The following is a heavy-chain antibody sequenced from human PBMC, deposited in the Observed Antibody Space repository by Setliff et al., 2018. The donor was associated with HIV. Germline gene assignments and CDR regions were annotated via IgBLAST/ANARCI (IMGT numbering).Heavy chain of an antibody. V-gene: IGHV1-69*02. J-gene: IGHJ5*01. CDR3: ARHYHDSTGYYRPPFDF. CDR2: IIPILGVA. D-gene: IGHD3-22*01. Sequence: SVKVSCKASRSIFNSHTINWVRQAPGQGLDWMGRIIPILGVANYAQSFQGRIPITADTSTSTAYMELSSLRSEDTAVYYCARHYHDSTGYYRPPFDFWGQGTLVTVSS. CDR1: RSIFNSHT.